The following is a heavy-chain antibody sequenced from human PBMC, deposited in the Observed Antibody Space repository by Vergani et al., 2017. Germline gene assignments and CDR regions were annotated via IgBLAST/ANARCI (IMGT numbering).Heavy chain of an antibody. D-gene: IGHD3-22*01. J-gene: IGHJ3*02. Sequence: QVQLQQWGAGLLKPSETLSLTCAVYGGSFSGYYWSWIRQPPGKGLEWIGEINHSGSTNYNPSLKSRVTISVDTSKNQFSLKLSSVTAADTAVYYCARLYYYDSSGYYYLHAFDIWGQGTMVTVSS. V-gene: IGHV4-34*01. CDR2: INHSGST. CDR3: ARLYYYDSSGYYYLHAFDI. CDR1: GGSFSGYY.